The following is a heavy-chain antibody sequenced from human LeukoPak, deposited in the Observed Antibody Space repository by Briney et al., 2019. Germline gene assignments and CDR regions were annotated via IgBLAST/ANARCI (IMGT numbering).Heavy chain of an antibody. V-gene: IGHV4-34*01. Sequence: SETLSLTCAVYGGSFSGYYWSWIRQPPGKGLEWIGEISHSGSTNYNPSLKSRVTISVDTSKNQFSLKLSSVTAADTAVYYCARANSDYFDYWGQGTLVTVSS. CDR2: ISHSGST. D-gene: IGHD3-10*01. CDR3: ARANSDYFDY. CDR1: GGSFSGYY. J-gene: IGHJ4*02.